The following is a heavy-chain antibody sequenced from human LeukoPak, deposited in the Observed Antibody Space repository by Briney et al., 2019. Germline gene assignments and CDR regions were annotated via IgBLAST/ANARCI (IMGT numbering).Heavy chain of an antibody. CDR2: ISSSSSYI. D-gene: IGHD2-2*01. CDR3: ARDCSSTSCYLDY. J-gene: IGHJ4*02. CDR1: GFTFSSYS. V-gene: IGHV3-21*01. Sequence: GGSLRLSCAASGFTFSSYSMNWVRQAPGKGLEWVSSISSSSSYIYYADSVKGRFTISRDNAKNSPYLQMNSLRAEDTAVYYCARDCSSTSCYLDYWGQGTLVTVSS.